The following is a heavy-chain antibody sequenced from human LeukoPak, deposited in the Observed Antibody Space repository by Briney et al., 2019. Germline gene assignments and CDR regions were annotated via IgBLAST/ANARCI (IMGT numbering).Heavy chain of an antibody. CDR3: ASVLRDSSSWIFYAFDI. V-gene: IGHV4-59*01. J-gene: IGHJ3*02. Sequence: SETLSLTCTVSGGSISSDYWSWIRQPPGKGLEWIGYIYYSGSTNYNPSLKSRVTISVDTSKNQFSLKLSSVTAADTAVYYCASVLRDSSSWIFYAFDIWGQGTMVTVSS. CDR1: GGSISSDY. CDR2: IYYSGST. D-gene: IGHD6-13*01.